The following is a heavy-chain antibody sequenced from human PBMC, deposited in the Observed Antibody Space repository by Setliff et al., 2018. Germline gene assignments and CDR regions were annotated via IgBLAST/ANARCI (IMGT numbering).Heavy chain of an antibody. CDR3: ALEYSNSSPTVYYYMDV. V-gene: IGHV1-69*06. Sequence: SVKVSCKASGGIFNSFSITWVRQAPGQGLEWMGRIIPLFETTNYVKKFQGRVTITADKSTSTAYMELSRLTSEDTAVYYCALEYSNSSPTVYYYMDVGGKGTTVTVSS. CDR1: GGIFNSFS. CDR2: IIPLFETT. D-gene: IGHD6-6*01. J-gene: IGHJ6*03.